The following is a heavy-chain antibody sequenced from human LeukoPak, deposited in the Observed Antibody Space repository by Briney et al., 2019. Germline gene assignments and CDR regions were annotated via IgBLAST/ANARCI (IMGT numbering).Heavy chain of an antibody. J-gene: IGHJ2*01. V-gene: IGHV3-11*01. CDR2: ISSSGYTM. CDR3: ARVGPAAAGRGYWYFDL. D-gene: IGHD6-13*01. Sequence: GGPLRLSCAASGFTFSAYYMSWIRQAPGKGLEWLSYISSSGYTMYYADSVKGRFTISRDSTKNSVYLQMNSLGAEDTAVYYCARVGPAAAGRGYWYFDLWGRGTLVTVS. CDR1: GFTFSAYY.